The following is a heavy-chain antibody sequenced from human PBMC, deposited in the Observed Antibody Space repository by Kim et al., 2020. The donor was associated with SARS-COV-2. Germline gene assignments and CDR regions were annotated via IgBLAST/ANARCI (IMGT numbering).Heavy chain of an antibody. V-gene: IGHV3-48*03. J-gene: IGHJ1*01. Sequence: GGSLRLSCAASGFTFSDHEMIWVRQAPGKGLEWVSYISGSGNIIHYADSVRGRLTVSRENAKNSVDLQMSSLRAEDTAIYYCARGYTGLTPHATYWGQGT. CDR3: ARGYTGLTPHATY. CDR1: GFTFSDHE. CDR2: ISGSGNII. D-gene: IGHD2-2*02.